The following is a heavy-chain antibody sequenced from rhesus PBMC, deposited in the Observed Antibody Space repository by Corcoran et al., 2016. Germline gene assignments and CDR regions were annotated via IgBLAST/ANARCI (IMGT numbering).Heavy chain of an antibody. D-gene: IGHD1-20*01. V-gene: IGHV1-198*01. J-gene: IGHJ5-1*01. Sequence: QVQLVQSGAEVKKPGASVKVSCSTSGFTFGSSAIGWVRQAPGQGLEWMGVISPLVGSTNYAEKLQGRVTITAYTSTSTAYMELSNLRSEDTAVYYCARDLGRIAGTTPLRPNRFDVWGPGVLVTVSS. CDR2: ISPLVGST. CDR1: GFTFGSSA. CDR3: ARDLGRIAGTTPLRPNRFDV.